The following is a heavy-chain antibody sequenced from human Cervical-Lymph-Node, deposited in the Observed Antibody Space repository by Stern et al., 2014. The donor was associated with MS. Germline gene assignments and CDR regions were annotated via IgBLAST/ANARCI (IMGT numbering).Heavy chain of an antibody. CDR3: AREGSTVTYDY. D-gene: IGHD4-17*01. CDR2: ISVYIGNT. V-gene: IGHV1-18*04. CDR1: GYTFTSNG. J-gene: IGHJ4*02. Sequence: QAQLVQSGAEVKKPGASVKVSCKACGYTFTSNGISWVRLAPGQRLEWMGWISVYIGNTNCAQKLQGRVFMTTVNSARPDYMETRSLRSDDTAVYYCAREGSTVTYDYWGQRTLVTVSS.